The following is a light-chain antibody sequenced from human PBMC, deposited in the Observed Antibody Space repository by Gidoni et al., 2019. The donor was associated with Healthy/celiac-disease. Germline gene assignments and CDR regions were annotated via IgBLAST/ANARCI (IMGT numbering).Light chain of an antibody. Sequence: TLSCRASQSVSSSYLAWYQQKPGQAPRLLIYGASSRATGIPDRFSGSGSGTDFTLTISRLEPEDFAVYYCQQYGSSPLTFGQGTRLEIK. CDR1: QSVSSSY. V-gene: IGKV3-20*01. CDR2: GAS. J-gene: IGKJ5*01. CDR3: QQYGSSPLT.